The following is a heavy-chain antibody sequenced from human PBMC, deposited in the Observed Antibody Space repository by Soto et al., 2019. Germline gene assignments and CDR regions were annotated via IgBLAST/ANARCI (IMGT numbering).Heavy chain of an antibody. CDR2: ISYDGSNK. CDR1: GFTFSSYG. Sequence: GGSLRLSCAASGFTFSSYGMHWVRQAPGKGLEWVAVISYDGSNKYYADSVKGRFTISRDNSKNTLYLQMNSLRAEDTAVYYCAKGVLSGGDGYNLYYYYGMDVWGQGTTVTVSS. J-gene: IGHJ6*02. D-gene: IGHD5-12*01. CDR3: AKGVLSGGDGYNLYYYYGMDV. V-gene: IGHV3-30*18.